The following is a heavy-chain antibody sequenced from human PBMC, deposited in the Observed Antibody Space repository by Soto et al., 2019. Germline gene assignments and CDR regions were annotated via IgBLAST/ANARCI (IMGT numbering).Heavy chain of an antibody. J-gene: IGHJ3*02. CDR1: GLSFSGSA. CDR2: IRSKANSYAT. V-gene: IGHV3-73*01. CDR3: ARSFLSIRYNWNGGAFDI. Sequence: GGSLRLSCAASGLSFSGSAMHWVRQASGKGLEWVGRIRSKANSYATAYAASVKGRFTISRDDSKNTAYLQMNSLRAEDTAVYYCARSFLSIRYNWNGGAFDIWGQGTMVTVSS. D-gene: IGHD1-20*01.